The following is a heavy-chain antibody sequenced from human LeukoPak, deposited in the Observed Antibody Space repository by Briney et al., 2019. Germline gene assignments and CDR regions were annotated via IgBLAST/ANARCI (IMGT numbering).Heavy chain of an antibody. D-gene: IGHD2-21*02. V-gene: IGHV3-30*09. Sequence: PGGSLRLSCAASGFTFSSYAMHWVRQAPGKGLEWVAVISYDGSNKYYADSVKGRFAIFRDNSKNTLYLQMNSLRIEDTAIYYCAKDRLYFGDDFGDYWGQGTLATVSS. CDR1: GFTFSSYA. CDR2: ISYDGSNK. CDR3: AKDRLYFGDDFGDY. J-gene: IGHJ4*02.